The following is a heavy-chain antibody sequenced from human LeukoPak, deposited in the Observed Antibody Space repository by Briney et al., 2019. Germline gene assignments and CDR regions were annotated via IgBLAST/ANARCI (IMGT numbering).Heavy chain of an antibody. J-gene: IGHJ5*02. D-gene: IGHD2-2*01. V-gene: IGHV4-34*01. CDR1: GGSFSGYY. CDR3: ARHLRGYCSSISCYRAWFDP. Sequence: SETLSLTCAVYGGSFSGYYWSWIRQPPGKGLEWIGEINHSGSTNYNPSLKSRVTISVDTSKNQFSLKLSSVTAADTAVYYCARHLRGYCSSISCYRAWFDPWGQGTLVTVSS. CDR2: INHSGST.